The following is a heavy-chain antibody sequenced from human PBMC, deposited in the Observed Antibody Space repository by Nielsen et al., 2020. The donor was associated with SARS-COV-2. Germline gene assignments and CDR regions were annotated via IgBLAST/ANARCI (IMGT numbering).Heavy chain of an antibody. CDR3: ARVSDFWSGYTGYYYYYMDV. V-gene: IGHV4-34*01. Sequence: SETLSLTCAVYGGSFSGYYWSWIRQPPGKGLEWIGEINHSGSTNYNPSLKSRVTISVDTSKNQFSLKLSSVTAADTAVYYCARVSDFWSGYTGYYYYYMDVWGKRTTVTVSS. J-gene: IGHJ6*03. CDR1: GGSFSGYY. D-gene: IGHD3-3*01. CDR2: INHSGST.